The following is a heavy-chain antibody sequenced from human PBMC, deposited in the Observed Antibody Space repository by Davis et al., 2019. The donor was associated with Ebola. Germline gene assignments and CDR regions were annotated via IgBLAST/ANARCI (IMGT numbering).Heavy chain of an antibody. Sequence: PGGSLRLSCAASGFSFTTYTMKWVRQAPGKGLEWVSSIGTRSVYIYYADSVKGRFTISRYNAKNSLYLQMDSLRVEDTAIYYCARRRDCSNGVCYGMDVWGQGTAVTVSS. CDR1: GFSFTTYT. V-gene: IGHV3-21*06. CDR2: IGTRSVYI. J-gene: IGHJ6*02. D-gene: IGHD2-8*01. CDR3: ARRRDCSNGVCYGMDV.